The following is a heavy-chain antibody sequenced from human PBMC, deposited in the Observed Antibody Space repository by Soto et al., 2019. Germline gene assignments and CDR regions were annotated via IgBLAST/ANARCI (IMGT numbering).Heavy chain of an antibody. D-gene: IGHD2-15*01. J-gene: IGHJ2*01. CDR3: AEDGIRDTVKVSAFLLNRSSDL. V-gene: IGHV4-39*01. Sequence: PGKGLEWIGGIYYGGSIYYNPSLKSRVTISVDTSKNQFSLKLSSVTAADTAFFFQAEDGIRDTVKVSAFLLNRSSDL. CDR2: IYYGGSI.